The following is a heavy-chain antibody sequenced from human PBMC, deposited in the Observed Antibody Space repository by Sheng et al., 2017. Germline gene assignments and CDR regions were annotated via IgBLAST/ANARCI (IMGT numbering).Heavy chain of an antibody. J-gene: IGHJ6*02. CDR1: GFTFSNAW. V-gene: IGHV3-15*01. CDR2: IKSKTDGGTT. D-gene: IGHD6-19*01. Sequence: EVQLVESGGGLVKPGGSLRLSCAASGFTFSNAWMSWVRQAPGKGLEWVGRIKSKTDGGTTDYAAPVKGRFTISRDDSKNTLYLQMNSLKTEDTAVYYCTTEGGSSGWYYYYGMDVWGQGTTVTVSS. CDR3: TTEGGSSGWYYYYGMDV.